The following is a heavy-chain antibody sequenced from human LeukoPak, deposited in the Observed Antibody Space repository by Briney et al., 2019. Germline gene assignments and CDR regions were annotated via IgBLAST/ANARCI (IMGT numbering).Heavy chain of an antibody. V-gene: IGHV1-3*01. D-gene: IGHD1-26*01. CDR3: AGDLGGSYYDY. CDR1: GYTFTSYA. Sequence: ASVKISCKASGYTFTSYAMHWVRQAPGQRLEWMGWINAGNGNTKYSQKFQGRVTITRDTSANTAYMELSSLRSEDTAVYYCAGDLGGSYYDYWGQGTLVTVSS. J-gene: IGHJ4*02. CDR2: INAGNGNT.